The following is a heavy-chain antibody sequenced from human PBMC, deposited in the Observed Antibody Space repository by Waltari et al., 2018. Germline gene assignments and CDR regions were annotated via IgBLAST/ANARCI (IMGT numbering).Heavy chain of an antibody. CDR2: VYYSGST. D-gene: IGHD6-13*01. CDR1: GGSISTNTHN. Sequence: QLQLHESGPGLVKPSETLSLTCTVSGGSISTNTHNWGWIRQPPGKGLGGIGTVYYSGSTSHNISLKSRVTISVDTSKNQFYLDLNSVTAADTAVYYCAGLGRISSSWERSYWFDPWGQGTLVTVSS. CDR3: AGLGRISSSWERSYWFDP. V-gene: IGHV4-39*01. J-gene: IGHJ5*02.